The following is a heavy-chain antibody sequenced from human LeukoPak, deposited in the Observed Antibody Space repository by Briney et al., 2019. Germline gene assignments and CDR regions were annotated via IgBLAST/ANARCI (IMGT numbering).Heavy chain of an antibody. Sequence: GRSLRLSCAASGFTFSSYGMHWVRQAPGKGLEWVAVISYDGSNKYYADSVKGRFTISRDNSKNTLYLQMNSLRAEDTAVYYCAKDLDPIAVADPDYWGQGTLVTVSS. J-gene: IGHJ4*02. CDR1: GFTFSSYG. V-gene: IGHV3-30*18. CDR2: ISYDGSNK. D-gene: IGHD6-19*01. CDR3: AKDLDPIAVADPDY.